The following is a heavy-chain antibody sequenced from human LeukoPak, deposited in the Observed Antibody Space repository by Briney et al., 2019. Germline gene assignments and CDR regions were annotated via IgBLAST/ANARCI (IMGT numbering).Heavy chain of an antibody. CDR3: TELGITMIGGV. V-gene: IGHV3-48*03. CDR1: GFTFSSYS. CDR2: ISSSGSTI. D-gene: IGHD3-10*02. Sequence: GGSLRLSCAASGFTFSSYSMNWVRQAPGKGLEWVSYISSSGSTIYYADSVKGRFTISRDNAKNSLYLQMNSLRAEDTAVYYCTELGITMIGGVWGEGTTVTISS. J-gene: IGHJ6*04.